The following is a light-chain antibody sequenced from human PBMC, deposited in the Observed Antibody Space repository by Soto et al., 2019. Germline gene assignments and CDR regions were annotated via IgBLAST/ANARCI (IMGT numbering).Light chain of an antibody. V-gene: IGKV3-11*01. CDR3: QKRSNWRFT. J-gene: IGKJ3*01. Sequence: EIVLTQSPATLSLSPGERATLSCRASQSVSSYLAWYQQKPGQAPRLLIYDASSRATGIPARFSGSGSGADFTLTISSLEPEDFAVYYCQKRSNWRFTFGPGTKVEIK. CDR2: DAS. CDR1: QSVSSY.